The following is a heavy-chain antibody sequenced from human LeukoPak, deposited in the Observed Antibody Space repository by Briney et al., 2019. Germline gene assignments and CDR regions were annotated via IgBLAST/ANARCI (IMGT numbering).Heavy chain of an antibody. J-gene: IGHJ5*02. D-gene: IGHD6-19*01. CDR3: ARIAVDDNWFDP. CDR1: GYTFTSYC. Sequence: ASVKVSCNASGYTFTSYCISWVRQAPGQGLEWMGWISADNGNTNYAQKLQGRLTMTTDTSTSKAYMELRSLRSDDTAVYYGARIAVDDNWFDPWGQGTLVTVSS. CDR2: ISADNGNT. V-gene: IGHV1-18*01.